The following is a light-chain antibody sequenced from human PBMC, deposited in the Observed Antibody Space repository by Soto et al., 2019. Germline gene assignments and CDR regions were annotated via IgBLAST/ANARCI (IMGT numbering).Light chain of an antibody. J-gene: IGKJ1*01. CDR1: QSVSSSY. CDR3: HQYGAPPRT. V-gene: IGKV3-20*01. CDR2: GAS. Sequence: EIVLTQSPGTLSLSPGELATLFFSASQSVSSSYLAWYQQKPGQAPRLLIYGASSRVTGIPDRFSGSGSGTEFSFTISRLDPEDFAIYYCHQYGAPPRTFGQGTKVDNK.